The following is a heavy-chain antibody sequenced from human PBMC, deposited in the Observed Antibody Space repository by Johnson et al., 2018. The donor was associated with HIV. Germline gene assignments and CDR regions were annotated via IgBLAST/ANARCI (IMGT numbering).Heavy chain of an antibody. CDR3: TRVKTDGRSGYRQSDI. Sequence: QVQLVESGGGVVQPGRSLRLSCAASGFTFSSYAMHWVRQAPGKGLEWVAVIWYDGNNKYYADSVKGRFTISRDNSKNTLYLQMNSLRAEDTAVYYCTRVKTDGRSGYRQSDIWGQGTMVTVSS. CDR2: IWYDGNNK. V-gene: IGHV3-33*08. CDR1: GFTFSSYA. D-gene: IGHD3-22*01. J-gene: IGHJ3*02.